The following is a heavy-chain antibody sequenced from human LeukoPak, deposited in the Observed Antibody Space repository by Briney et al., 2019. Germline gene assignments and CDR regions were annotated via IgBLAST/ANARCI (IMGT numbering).Heavy chain of an antibody. V-gene: IGHV3-74*01. D-gene: IGHD3-10*01. J-gene: IGHJ4*01. CDR2: INSDGSST. CDR1: GFTFSSYW. Sequence: PGGSLRLSCAASGFTFSSYWMHWVRQALAKGLVWVSRINSDGSSTNYADSVKGRFTISRDNAKNTLYLQMNSLRAEDTAMYYCARAVYYSNYLGYWGQGTLVTVSS. CDR3: ARAVYYSNYLGY.